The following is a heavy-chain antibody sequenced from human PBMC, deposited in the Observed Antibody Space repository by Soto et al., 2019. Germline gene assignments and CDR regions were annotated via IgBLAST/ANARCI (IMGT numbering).Heavy chain of an antibody. CDR1: GYTFTSYG. D-gene: IGHD3-3*01. V-gene: IGHV1-18*01. Sequence: QVQLVQSGAEVKKPGASVKVSCKASGYTFTSYGISWVRQAPGQGLEWMGWISAYNGNTKYAQKLQGRVTMTTDTSTSTAYMELRSLKSDDTAVYHCARTYFDFWSGYYTPHDFGYWGQGTLVTISS. CDR3: ARTYFDFWSGYYTPHDFGY. J-gene: IGHJ4*02. CDR2: ISAYNGNT.